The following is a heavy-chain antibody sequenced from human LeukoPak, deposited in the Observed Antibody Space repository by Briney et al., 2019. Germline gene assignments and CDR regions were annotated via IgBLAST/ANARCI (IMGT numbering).Heavy chain of an antibody. CDR1: GFTFSIYA. D-gene: IGHD3-22*01. CDR2: ISGSGGST. Sequence: GGSLRLSCAASGFTFSIYAVSWVRQARGGGLEWVLVISGSGGSTYYAASVEGRPTIARDNTKNTLYQQMNCQSADGTSVYYCAEDTDPYDSSYVVGWGQGALVTVSS. V-gene: IGHV3-23*01. CDR3: AEDTDPYDSSYVVG. J-gene: IGHJ4*02.